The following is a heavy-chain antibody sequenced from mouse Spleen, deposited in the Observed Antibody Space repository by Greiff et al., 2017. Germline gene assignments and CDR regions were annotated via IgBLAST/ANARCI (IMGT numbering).Heavy chain of an antibody. D-gene: IGHD1-1*01. J-gene: IGHJ2*01. V-gene: IGHV1-74*01. CDR2: IHPSDSDT. CDR3: AIITITTVVAYYFDY. Sequence: QVQLQQSGAELVRPGTSVKVSCKASGYAFTNYLIEWVKQRPGQGLEWIGRIHPSDSDTNYNQKFKGKATLTVDKSSSTAYMQLSSLTSEDSAVYYCAIITITTVVAYYFDYWGQGTTLTVSS. CDR1: GYAFTNYL.